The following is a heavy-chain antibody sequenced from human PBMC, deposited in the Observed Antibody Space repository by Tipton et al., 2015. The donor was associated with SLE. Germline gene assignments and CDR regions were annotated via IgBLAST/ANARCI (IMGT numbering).Heavy chain of an antibody. Sequence: TLSLTCAVYDGSFSGYCWSWIRQPPGKGLEWIGEINHSGTTNYEPSLKSRVTISVDTSKNQFSLKLSTVTAADTAVYYCARDPFRGLAVAASAYWGQGPLVTVSS. CDR1: DGSFSGYC. J-gene: IGHJ4*02. CDR2: INHSGTT. D-gene: IGHD6-19*01. V-gene: IGHV4-34*01. CDR3: ARDPFRGLAVAASAY.